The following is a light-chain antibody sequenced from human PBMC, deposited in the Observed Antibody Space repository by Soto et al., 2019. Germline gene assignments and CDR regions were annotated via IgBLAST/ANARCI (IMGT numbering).Light chain of an antibody. J-gene: IGLJ2*01. V-gene: IGLV2-14*01. CDR2: EVS. CDR1: SSDVGGYNY. Sequence: QSALTQPASVSGSPGQSITISCTGTSSDVGGYNYVSWYQQHPGKAPKLMIYEVSNRPSGVSNRFSGSKSGNTASLTISGLQAEDEADYSFSSYTSSSTLVVFGGGTQLTVL. CDR3: SSYTSSSTLVV.